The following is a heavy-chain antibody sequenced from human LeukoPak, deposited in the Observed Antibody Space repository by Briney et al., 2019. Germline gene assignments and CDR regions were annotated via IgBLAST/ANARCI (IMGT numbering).Heavy chain of an antibody. J-gene: IGHJ3*02. CDR1: GFTFSSYA. CDR2: ISGSGGST. CDR3: AREITIFSDAFDI. D-gene: IGHD3-3*01. Sequence: PGGSLRLSCAASGFTFSSYAMSWVRQAPGKGLEWVSAISGSGGSTYYADSVKGRFTISRDNAKNSLYLQMNSLRAEDTAVYYCAREITIFSDAFDIWGQGTMVTVSS. V-gene: IGHV3-23*01.